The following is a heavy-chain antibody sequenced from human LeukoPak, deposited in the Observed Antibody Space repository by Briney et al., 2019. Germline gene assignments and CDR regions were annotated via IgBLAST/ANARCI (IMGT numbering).Heavy chain of an antibody. V-gene: IGHV4-34*01. CDR1: GGSFSGYY. CDR2: INHSGST. CDR3: AREQWELPRH. Sequence: SETLSLTCAVYGGSFSGYYWSWIRQPPGKGLEWIGEINHSGSTNYNPSLKSRVTISVDTSKNQFSLKLSSVTAADTAVYYCAREQWELPRHWGQGTLVTVSS. J-gene: IGHJ4*02. D-gene: IGHD1-26*01.